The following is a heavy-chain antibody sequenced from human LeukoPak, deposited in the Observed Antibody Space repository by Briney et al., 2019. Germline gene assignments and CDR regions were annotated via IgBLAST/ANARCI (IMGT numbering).Heavy chain of an antibody. D-gene: IGHD2-2*01. CDR1: GGSISSGDYY. CDR2: IYYSGGT. J-gene: IGHJ5*01. CDR3: ARGGYCSSTSCYRVRFDS. V-gene: IGHV4-30-4*01. Sequence: SETLSLTCTVSGGSISSGDYYWSWIRQPPGKGLEWIGYIYYSGGTYYNPSLKSRLTISVDTSKNQFSLRLSSVTAADTAVYYCARGGYCSSTSCYRVRFDSWGQGTLVTVSS.